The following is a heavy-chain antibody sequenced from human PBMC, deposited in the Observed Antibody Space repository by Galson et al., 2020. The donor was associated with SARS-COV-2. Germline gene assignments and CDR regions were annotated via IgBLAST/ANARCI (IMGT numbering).Heavy chain of an antibody. CDR1: GGSISSVGHY. J-gene: IGHJ5*02. D-gene: IGHD5-18*01. Sequence: SETLSLTCTVSGGSISSVGHYWSWLRPHPGTGLEWIGYIYYSESTYYNPSLKRRVTISVDTSKNQFSLKLSSVTAADTAVYYCARGLSGYSYGAPYNWFDPWGQGTLVTVSS. CDR2: IYYSEST. CDR3: ARGLSGYSYGAPYNWFDP. V-gene: IGHV4-31*03.